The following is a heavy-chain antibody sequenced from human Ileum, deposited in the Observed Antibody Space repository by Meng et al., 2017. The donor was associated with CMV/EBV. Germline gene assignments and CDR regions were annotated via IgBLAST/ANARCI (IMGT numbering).Heavy chain of an antibody. Sequence: SGGTFSNYAISWVRQAPGQGLEWMGGIIPILDITNYEQKFKGRVTIIADKSTATAYMELSSLRSEDTAIYYCARGGFWLGYYSWFDPWGQGTLVTVSS. D-gene: IGHD3-3*01. CDR2: IIPILDIT. V-gene: IGHV1-69*10. CDR1: GGTFSNYA. J-gene: IGHJ5*02. CDR3: ARGGFWLGYYSWFDP.